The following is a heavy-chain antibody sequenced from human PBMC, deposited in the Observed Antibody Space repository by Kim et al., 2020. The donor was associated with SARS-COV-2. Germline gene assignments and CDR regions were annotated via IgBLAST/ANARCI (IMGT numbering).Heavy chain of an antibody. Sequence: SETLSLTCTVSGGSISSYYWSWIRQPPGKGLEWIGYIYYSGSTNYNPSLKSRVTISVDTSKNQFSLKLSSVTAADTAVYYCARVILTKTYYYDSSGYYDMDFSWFDPWGQGTLVTVSS. D-gene: IGHD3-22*01. CDR1: GGSISSYY. CDR3: ARVILTKTYYYDSSGYYDMDFSWFDP. J-gene: IGHJ5*02. CDR2: IYYSGST. V-gene: IGHV4-59*13.